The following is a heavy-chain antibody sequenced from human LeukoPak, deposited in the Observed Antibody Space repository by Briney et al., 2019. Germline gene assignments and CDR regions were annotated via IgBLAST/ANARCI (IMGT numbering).Heavy chain of an antibody. CDR3: ARVSYYYDSSGYKYAFDI. D-gene: IGHD3-22*01. Sequence: SETLSLTCTVSGYSISSGYYWGWIRQPPGKGLEWIGSIYHSGSTYYNPSLKGRVTISVDTSKNQFSLKLSSVTAADTAVYYCARVSYYYDSSGYKYAFDIWGQGTMVTVSS. CDR1: GYSISSGYY. J-gene: IGHJ3*02. CDR2: IYHSGST. V-gene: IGHV4-38-2*02.